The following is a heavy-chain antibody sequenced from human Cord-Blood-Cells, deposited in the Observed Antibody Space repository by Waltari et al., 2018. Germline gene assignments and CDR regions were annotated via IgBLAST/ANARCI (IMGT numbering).Heavy chain of an antibody. D-gene: IGHD4-4*01. CDR2: INHSGST. J-gene: IGHJ6*02. Sequence: QVQLQQWGAGLLQPSETMSLTCAVYGGSFSGYYWSGIRQPPGKGLEWIGEINHSGSTNYNPSLKSRVTISVDTSKNQFSLKLSSVTAADTAVYYCARTLDDSNYYYYGMDVWGQGP. CDR3: ARTLDDSNYYYYGMDV. CDR1: GGSFSGYY. V-gene: IGHV4-34*01.